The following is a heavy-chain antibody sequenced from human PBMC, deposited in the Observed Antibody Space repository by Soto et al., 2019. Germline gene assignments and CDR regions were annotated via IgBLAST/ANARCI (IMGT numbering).Heavy chain of an antibody. J-gene: IGHJ3*02. CDR3: ARGLSTLPVFAFDI. V-gene: IGHV2-5*01. Sequence: QITLKGSGPTLVKPTQTLTLTCTLSGISLSTSGVGLGWIRQTPGKALQWLALVYWNDDKHSSPSLNSRLTVTKDTSKNQAILTMNNMDTVDTATYFCARGLSTLPVFAFDIWGQGAVVTVSS. CDR2: VYWNDDK. CDR1: GISLSTSGVG.